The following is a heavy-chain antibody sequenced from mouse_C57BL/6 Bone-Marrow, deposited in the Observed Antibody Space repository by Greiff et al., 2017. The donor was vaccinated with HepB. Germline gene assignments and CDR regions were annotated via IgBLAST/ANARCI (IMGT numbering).Heavy chain of an antibody. V-gene: IGHV5-17*01. CDR1: GFPFSDYE. D-gene: IGHD2-1*01. CDR2: ISSGSSTI. CDR3: ARRGDYGNPFDY. J-gene: IGHJ2*01. Sequence: EVKLMESGGGLVKPGGSLKLSCAASGFPFSDYEMHWVRQAPERGLEGFAYISSGSSTIYYADPVKGRFTISRDIAKNTLFLQMTSLRSEDTAMYYCARRGDYGNPFDYWGQGTTLTVSS.